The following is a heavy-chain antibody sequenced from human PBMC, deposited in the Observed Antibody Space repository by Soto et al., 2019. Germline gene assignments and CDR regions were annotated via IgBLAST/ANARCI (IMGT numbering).Heavy chain of an antibody. J-gene: IGHJ4*02. CDR1: GFIFSSYT. CDR3: AREDYAGASPRFDY. Sequence: WGSLILSGAASGFIFSSYTMTWVRQAPGKGLEWVSSISSSSSNIEYADSVKGRFSVSRDNANNSLFLQINSLRAEDTAVYYCAREDYAGASPRFDYWGLGALVTVSS. D-gene: IGHD4-17*01. V-gene: IGHV3-21*01. CDR2: ISSSSSNI.